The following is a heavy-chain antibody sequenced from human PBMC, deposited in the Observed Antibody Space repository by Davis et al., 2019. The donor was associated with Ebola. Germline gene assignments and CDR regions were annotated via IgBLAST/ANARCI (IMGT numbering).Heavy chain of an antibody. V-gene: IGHV3-30-3*01. CDR3: ARGRYRGIVVVVAAIDY. CDR2: ISYDGSNK. Sequence: GESLKISCAASGFTFSSYAMHWVRQAPGKGLEWVAVISYDGSNKYYADSVKGRFTISRDNSKNTLYLQMNSLRAEDTAVYYCARGRYRGIVVVVAAIDYWGQGTLVTVSS. CDR1: GFTFSSYA. D-gene: IGHD2-15*01. J-gene: IGHJ4*02.